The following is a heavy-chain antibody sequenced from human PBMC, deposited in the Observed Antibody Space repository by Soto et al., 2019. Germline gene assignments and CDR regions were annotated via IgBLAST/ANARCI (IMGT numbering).Heavy chain of an antibody. V-gene: IGHV3-23*01. J-gene: IGHJ4*02. D-gene: IGHD6-13*01. CDR3: AKRTIGSSYDY. CDR2: ISGSGDST. Sequence: EVQLLESGGGLVQPGGSLRLSCAASGFTFSNYAMNWVRQAPGKGLEWVSAISGSGDSTYYADSVKGRFTISRDNSKNPLYLQMNSLRAEDTAIYYCAKRTIGSSYDYWGQGTLVTVSS. CDR1: GFTFSNYA.